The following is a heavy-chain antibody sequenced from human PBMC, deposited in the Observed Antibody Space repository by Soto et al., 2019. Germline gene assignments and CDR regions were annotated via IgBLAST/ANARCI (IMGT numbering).Heavy chain of an antibody. J-gene: IGHJ5*02. V-gene: IGHV5-10-1*01. CDR3: ARHPLGYSYGYNWFDP. D-gene: IGHD5-18*01. CDR2: IDPTDSYA. Sequence: LKISCETSGYSFPNYWINWVRQMPGKGLEWLGKIDPTDSYADYSPSFQGHVTMSADKSISTAYLQRSSLKASDTAMYYCARHPLGYSYGYNWFDPWGQGTLVTVSS. CDR1: GYSFPNYW.